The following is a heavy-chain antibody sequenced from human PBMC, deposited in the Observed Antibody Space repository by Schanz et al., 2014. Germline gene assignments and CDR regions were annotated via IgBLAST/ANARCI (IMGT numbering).Heavy chain of an antibody. V-gene: IGHV1-18*01. D-gene: IGHD3-3*01. Sequence: QIQLVQSGPEVKKPGATVKVSCKASGYIFTTYAMSWVRQAPGQGLEWVGWISVYTGNTKYGQKVQGRGTMTADTSTNTAYMELRSLRSDDTAVYYCARSAGRDFWSGYYTRFDYWGQGTLVTVSS. J-gene: IGHJ4*02. CDR3: ARSAGRDFWSGYYTRFDY. CDR2: ISVYTGNT. CDR1: GYIFTTYA.